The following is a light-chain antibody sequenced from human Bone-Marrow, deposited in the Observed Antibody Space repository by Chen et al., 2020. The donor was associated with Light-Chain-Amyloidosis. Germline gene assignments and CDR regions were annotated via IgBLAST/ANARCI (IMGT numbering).Light chain of an antibody. CDR1: SSDGGGDNH. Sequence: QSALPQPASASGTPGQTITIACTGTSSDGGGDNHVSWYQQHPDKASKLMIYEVTNRPSWVPDRFSGSKSDNTASLTISGLQTEDEADYFCSSYTITNTLVFGSGTRVTVL. CDR3: SSYTITNTLV. V-gene: IGLV2-14*01. CDR2: EVT. J-gene: IGLJ1*01.